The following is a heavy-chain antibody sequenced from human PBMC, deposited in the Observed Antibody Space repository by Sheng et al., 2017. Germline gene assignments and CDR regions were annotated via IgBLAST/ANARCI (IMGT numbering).Heavy chain of an antibody. CDR2: IWYDGSNK. V-gene: IGHV3-33*01. Sequence: QVQLVESGGGVVQPGRSLRLSCAASGFTFSSYGMHWVRQAPGKGLEWVAVIWYDGSNKYYADSVKGRFTISRDNSKNTLYLQMNSLRAEDTAVYYCARDREAVAGTWFDYWGQGTLVTVSS. CDR1: GFTFSSYG. J-gene: IGHJ4*02. CDR3: ARDREAVAGTWFDY. D-gene: IGHD6-19*01.